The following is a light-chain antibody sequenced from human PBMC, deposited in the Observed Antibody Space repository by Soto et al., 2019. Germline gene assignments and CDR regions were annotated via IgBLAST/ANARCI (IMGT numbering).Light chain of an antibody. V-gene: IGLV2-8*01. J-gene: IGLJ1*01. Sequence: QSVLTQPPSASGSPGQSVTISCTGTSSDIGDYNYVSWYQQHPGTAPKLMIYEVSKRPSGVPDRFSGSKSGSTASLTVSGLQAEDEADYYCSSYAGSNSAFVFGSGTKVTVL. CDR3: SSYAGSNSAFV. CDR2: EVS. CDR1: SSDIGDYNY.